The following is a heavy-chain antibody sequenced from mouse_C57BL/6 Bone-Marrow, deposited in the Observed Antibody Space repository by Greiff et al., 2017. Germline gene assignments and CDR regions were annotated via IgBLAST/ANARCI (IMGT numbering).Heavy chain of an antibody. J-gene: IGHJ4*01. CDR3: TRVTTVVATDAMDY. CDR1: GFTFSNYW. CDR2: IRLKSDNYAT. V-gene: IGHV6-3*01. D-gene: IGHD1-1*01. Sequence: VQLKQSGGGLVQPGGSMKLSCVASGFTFSNYWMNWVRQSPEKGLEWVAQIRLKSDNYATHYAVSVKGRFTISRDDSKSGVYLQMNTLRAEDTGIYYCTRVTTVVATDAMDYWGQGTSVTVSS.